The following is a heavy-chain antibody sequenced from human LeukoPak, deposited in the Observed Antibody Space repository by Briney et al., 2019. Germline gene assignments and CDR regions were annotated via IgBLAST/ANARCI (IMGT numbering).Heavy chain of an antibody. D-gene: IGHD1-26*01. J-gene: IGHJ4*02. V-gene: IGHV4-4*07. CDR3: ARQEGGIVGPY. CDR1: GGSLNSYF. CDR2: IYTGGST. Sequence: SETLSLTCTVSGGSLNSYFWTWIRQPAGRGLEWIGRIYTGGSTNYNPSLKSRVTMSVDTSKNQFSLKLNSVTAADTAVYYCARQEGGIVGPYWGQGTLVTVSS.